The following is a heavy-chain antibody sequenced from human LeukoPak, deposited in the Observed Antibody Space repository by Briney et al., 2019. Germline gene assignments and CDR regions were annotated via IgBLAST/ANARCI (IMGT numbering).Heavy chain of an antibody. Sequence: SETLSLTCTVSGGSISSSYWSWIRQAPGKGLEWIGNVYYTGSTNYSPFLKSRVTISVDTSKNQFSLKLTSVTAADTAVYYCAVTEDSGFYYVYWGQGTLVTVSS. V-gene: IGHV4-59*08. CDR3: AVTEDSGFYYVY. CDR2: VYYTGST. D-gene: IGHD1-26*01. J-gene: IGHJ4*02. CDR1: GGSISSSY.